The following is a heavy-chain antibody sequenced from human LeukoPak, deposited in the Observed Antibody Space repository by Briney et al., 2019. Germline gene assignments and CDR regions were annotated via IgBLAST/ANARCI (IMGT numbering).Heavy chain of an antibody. CDR2: ISGSGGST. D-gene: IGHD3-9*01. CDR1: GFTFSSYG. J-gene: IGHJ4*02. CDR3: ARDSLNYDILTGYSRYYFDY. V-gene: IGHV3-23*01. Sequence: GGTLRLSCAASGFTFSSYGMSWVRQAPGKGLEWVSAISGSGGSTYYADSVKGRFTISRDNSKNTLYLQMNSLRAEDTAVYYCARDSLNYDILTGYSRYYFDYWGQGTLVTVSS.